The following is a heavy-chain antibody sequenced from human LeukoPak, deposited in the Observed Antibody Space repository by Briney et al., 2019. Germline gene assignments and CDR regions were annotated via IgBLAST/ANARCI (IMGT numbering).Heavy chain of an antibody. CDR3: ARDLEYGDYVNWFDP. D-gene: IGHD4-17*01. J-gene: IGHJ5*02. CDR1: GYTFTGYY. CDR2: INPNSGGT. Sequence: ASVKASCKASGYTFTGYYMHWVRQAPGQGLEWMGWINPNSGGTNYAQKFQGRVTMTRDTSISTAYMELSRLRSDDTAVYYCARDLEYGDYVNWFDPWGQGTLVTVSS. V-gene: IGHV1-2*02.